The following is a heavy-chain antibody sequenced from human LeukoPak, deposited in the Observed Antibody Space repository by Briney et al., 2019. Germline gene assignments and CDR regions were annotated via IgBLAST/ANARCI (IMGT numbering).Heavy chain of an antibody. D-gene: IGHD5-18*01. CDR2: ISGSGGST. CDR3: ARGGYSYTTSHPS. Sequence: GGSLRLSCAASGFTFSSYAMSWVRQAPGKGLEWVSAISGSGGSTYYADSVKGRFTISRDNSKNTLYLQMNNLRAEDTAVYYCARGGYSYTTSHPSWGQGTLVTVSS. CDR1: GFTFSSYA. V-gene: IGHV3-23*01. J-gene: IGHJ5*02.